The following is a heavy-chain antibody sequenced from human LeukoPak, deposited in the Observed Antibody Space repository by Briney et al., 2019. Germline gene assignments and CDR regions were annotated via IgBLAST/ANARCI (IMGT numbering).Heavy chain of an antibody. J-gene: IGHJ4*02. CDR2: FSDGST. V-gene: IGHV3-23*01. CDR1: GFTFSSYG. D-gene: IGHD2-15*01. CDR3: AKVPLGRCTGVICYYFDY. Sequence: GGSLRLSCAASGFTFSSYGMTWVRKAPGKGLEWVSGFSDGSTYYADSVKGRFTISRENSKNTLFLKMNSLRAEDAPVYYCAKVPLGRCTGVICYYFDYWGQGTLVTVSS.